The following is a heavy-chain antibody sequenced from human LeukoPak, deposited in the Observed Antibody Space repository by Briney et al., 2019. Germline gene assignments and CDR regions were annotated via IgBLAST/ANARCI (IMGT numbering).Heavy chain of an antibody. D-gene: IGHD6-13*01. CDR1: GGSISSSSYY. CDR3: AREDRIAAAGSFDY. J-gene: IGHJ4*02. Sequence: PSETLSLTCTVSGGSISSSSYYWGWIRQPPGKGLEWIGSIYYTGSTNYNPSLKSRVTISVDRSKNQFSLKLSSVTAADTAVYYCAREDRIAAAGSFDYWGQGTLVTVSS. CDR2: IYYTGST. V-gene: IGHV4-39*07.